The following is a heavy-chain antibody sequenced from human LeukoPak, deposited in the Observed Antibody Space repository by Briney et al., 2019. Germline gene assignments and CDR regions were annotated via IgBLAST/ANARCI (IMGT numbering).Heavy chain of an antibody. CDR3: ARGLGYCTSTTCILPFDY. V-gene: IGHV3-53*01. Sequence: GGSLRLSCAASGFTVSTYYMTWVRQAPGKGLEGVSVIYSGGSTYYVASVKGPFTVSRDNSNNTLYLQMNSLRAEDTAMYYCARGLGYCTSTTCILPFDYWGQGTLVTVSS. D-gene: IGHD2-2*01. J-gene: IGHJ4*02. CDR2: IYSGGST. CDR1: GFTVSTYY.